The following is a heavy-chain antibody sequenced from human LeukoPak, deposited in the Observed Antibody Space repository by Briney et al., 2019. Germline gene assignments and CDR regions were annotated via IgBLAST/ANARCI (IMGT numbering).Heavy chain of an antibody. V-gene: IGHV3-73*01. Sequence: PGGSLRLSCAASGFTFSGSAMHWVRQASGKGLEWVGRIRSKANGYATAYAASVKGRFTISRDDSKNTAYLQMNSLKTEDTAVYYCTRRYYYGSGSPPTNYYYYYMDVWGKGTTVTVSS. D-gene: IGHD3-10*01. CDR3: TRRYYYGSGSPPTNYYYYYMDV. J-gene: IGHJ6*03. CDR2: IRSKANGYAT. CDR1: GFTFSGSA.